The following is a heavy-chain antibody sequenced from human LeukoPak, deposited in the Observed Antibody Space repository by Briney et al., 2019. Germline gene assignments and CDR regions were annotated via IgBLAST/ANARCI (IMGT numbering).Heavy chain of an antibody. CDR3: VRGADTGYSSDS. CDR1: GFTFSRYW. CDR2: INSVGRST. Sequence: GGSLRLSFVASGFTFSRYWMHWVRQAPGKGLVWVSRINSVGRSTNYADSVKGRFSISRDNAENTLYLQMNSLRVEDTAVYYCVRGADTGYSSDSWGQGTLVTVSS. V-gene: IGHV3-74*01. J-gene: IGHJ4*02. D-gene: IGHD3-9*01.